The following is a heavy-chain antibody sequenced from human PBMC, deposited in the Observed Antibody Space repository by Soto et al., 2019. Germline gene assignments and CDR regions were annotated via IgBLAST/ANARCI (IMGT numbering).Heavy chain of an antibody. CDR2: IYYSGNT. D-gene: IGHD5-18*01. CDR1: GGSISTYY. CDR3: ARGGGYSNPYNFDY. J-gene: IGHJ4*02. V-gene: IGHV4-59*01. Sequence: SETLSLTCTVSGGSISTYYWTWIRQPPGKGLEWIGYIYYSGNTNYNPSLKSRVTISEDTSKKQFSLKLSSVTAADTAVYYCARGGGYSNPYNFDYWGQGTLVTVSS.